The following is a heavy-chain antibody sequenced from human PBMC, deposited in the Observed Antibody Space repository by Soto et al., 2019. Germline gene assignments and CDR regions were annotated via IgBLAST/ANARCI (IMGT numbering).Heavy chain of an antibody. CDR3: ARVNDYGGNVADY. J-gene: IGHJ4*02. D-gene: IGHD4-17*01. CDR1: GGSISTYY. CDR2: VFYSGST. Sequence: ETLSLTCTVSGGSISTYYWSWIRQPPGKGLEWIGYVFYSGSTNYNPSLRSRVTISVDTSKNQFSLKLRSVTAADTAVYFCARVNDYGGNVADYWGQGTLVTVSS. V-gene: IGHV4-59*08.